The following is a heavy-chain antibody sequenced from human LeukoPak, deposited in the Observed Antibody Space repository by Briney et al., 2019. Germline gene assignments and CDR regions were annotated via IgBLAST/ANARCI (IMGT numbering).Heavy chain of an antibody. J-gene: IGHJ4*02. D-gene: IGHD2/OR15-2a*01. CDR1: GFTFDDYA. CDR3: ARSGLSRFGF. V-gene: IGHV3-9*01. CDR2: ISWNSGSI. Sequence: SGGSLRLSCAASGFTFDDYAMHWVRQAPGKGLEWVSGISWNSGSIGYADSVKGRFTISRDNAKNSLYLQMNSLRAEDTAVYYCARSGLSRFGFWGQGTLVTVSS.